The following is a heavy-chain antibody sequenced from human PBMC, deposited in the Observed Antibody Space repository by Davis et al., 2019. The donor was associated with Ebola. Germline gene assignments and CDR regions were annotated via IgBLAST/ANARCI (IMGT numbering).Heavy chain of an antibody. J-gene: IGHJ4*02. CDR3: ARPHDSSGYPPMYY. CDR2: ISAYNGNT. V-gene: IGHV1-18*01. Sequence: ASVKVSCKASGYTFTSYGISWVRQAPGQGLEWMGWISAYNGNTNYAQKLQGRVTITRDTSASTAYMELSSLRSEDTAVYYCARPHDSSGYPPMYYWGQGTLVTVSS. CDR1: GYTFTSYG. D-gene: IGHD3-22*01.